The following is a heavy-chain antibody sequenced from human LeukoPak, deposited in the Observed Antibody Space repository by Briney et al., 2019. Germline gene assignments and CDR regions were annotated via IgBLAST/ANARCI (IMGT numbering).Heavy chain of an antibody. CDR2: ISGSGGST. Sequence: PGGSLRLSCAASGFTFSSYAMSWVREAPGKGLEWGSAISGSGGSTYYADSVKGRFTISRDNSKNTPYLQMNSLRAEDTAVYYCAKDSSSWYDLSNFDYWGQGTLVTVSS. J-gene: IGHJ4*02. D-gene: IGHD6-13*01. CDR3: AKDSSSWYDLSNFDY. CDR1: GFTFSSYA. V-gene: IGHV3-23*01.